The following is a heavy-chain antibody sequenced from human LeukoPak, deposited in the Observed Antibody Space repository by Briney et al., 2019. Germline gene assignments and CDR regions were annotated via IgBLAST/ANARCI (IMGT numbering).Heavy chain of an antibody. V-gene: IGHV3-7*01. Sequence: SGGSLRLSCAASGFTFSSYWMSWVRQAPGKGLEWVANIKQDGSEKYYVDSVKGRFTISRDNAKNSLYLQMNSLRAEDTAVYYCARVEGGSWYPDYYYGMDVWGKGTTVTVSS. J-gene: IGHJ6*04. CDR2: IKQDGSEK. CDR1: GFTFSSYW. D-gene: IGHD6-13*01. CDR3: ARVEGGSWYPDYYYGMDV.